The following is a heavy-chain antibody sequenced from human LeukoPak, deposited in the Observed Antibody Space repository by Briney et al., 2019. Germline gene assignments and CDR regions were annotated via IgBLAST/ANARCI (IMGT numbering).Heavy chain of an antibody. V-gene: IGHV4-38-2*02. Sequence: SETLSLTCTVSGYSICSGYYWGWLRPPQGKGLEWIGIIYRSGSTYYNPSLKSRVTISVDTSKNQFSLKLTSVTAANTAVYYCARRNDILTGYVFDFWGEGTLVTVSS. CDR3: ARRNDILTGYVFDF. J-gene: IGHJ4*02. CDR1: GYSICSGYY. CDR2: IYRSGST. D-gene: IGHD3-9*01.